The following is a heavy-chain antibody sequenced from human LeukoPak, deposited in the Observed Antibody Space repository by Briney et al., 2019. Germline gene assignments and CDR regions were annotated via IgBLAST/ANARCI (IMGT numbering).Heavy chain of an antibody. CDR3: ARGALLWFGDRMEYYFDY. J-gene: IGHJ4*02. CDR1: SGSITNYY. Sequence: SETLSLTCTVSSGSITNYYWSWIRQPPGKGLEWIGFIYYSGNTNYNPSLKSRVTISVDTSKNQFSLKLSSMTAADTAVYYCARGALLWFGDRMEYYFDYWGQGTLLTVSS. D-gene: IGHD3-10*01. V-gene: IGHV4-59*01. CDR2: IYYSGNT.